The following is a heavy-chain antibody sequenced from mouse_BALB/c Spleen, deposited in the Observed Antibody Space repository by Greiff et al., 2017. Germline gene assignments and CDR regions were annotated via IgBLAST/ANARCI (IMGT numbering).Heavy chain of an antibody. J-gene: IGHJ4*01. V-gene: IGHV2-9*02. Sequence: VQLVESGPGLVAPSQSLSITCTVSGFSLTSYGVHWVRQPPGKGLEWLGVIWAGGSTNYNSALMSRLSISKDNSKSQVFLKMNSLQTDDTAMYYCARDLGGTDYAMDYWGQGTSVTVSS. CDR2: IWAGGST. D-gene: IGHD4-1*01. CDR3: ARDLGGTDYAMDY. CDR1: GFSLTSYG.